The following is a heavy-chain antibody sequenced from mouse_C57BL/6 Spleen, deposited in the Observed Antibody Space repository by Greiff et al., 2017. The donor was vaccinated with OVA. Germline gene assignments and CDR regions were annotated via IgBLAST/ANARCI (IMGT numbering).Heavy chain of an antibody. D-gene: IGHD2-4*01. J-gene: IGHJ3*01. CDR2: ISSGGSYT. CDR1: GFTFSSYG. V-gene: IGHV5-6*01. Sequence: EVKLVESGGDLVKPGGSLKLSCAASGFTFSSYGMSWVRQTPDKRLEWVATISSGGSYTYYPDSVKGRFTISRDNAKNTLYLQMSSLKSEYTAMYYCARPYDYDWFAYWGQGTLVTVSA. CDR3: ARPYDYDWFAY.